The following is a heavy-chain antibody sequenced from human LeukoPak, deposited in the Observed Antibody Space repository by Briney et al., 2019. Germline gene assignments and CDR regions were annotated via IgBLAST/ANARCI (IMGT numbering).Heavy chain of an antibody. CDR1: GGSINSFNW. Sequence: SGTLSLTCAVSGGSINSFNWWSWVRQPPGKGLEWIAEIYHSGSTHYNPSLKSRVTISVDKSKNQFSLKVSPVTAADTAVYYCARDGAVPGPEFDSWGRGTLVTVSS. V-gene: IGHV4-4*02. CDR2: IYHSGST. D-gene: IGHD6-19*01. J-gene: IGHJ4*02. CDR3: ARDGAVPGPEFDS.